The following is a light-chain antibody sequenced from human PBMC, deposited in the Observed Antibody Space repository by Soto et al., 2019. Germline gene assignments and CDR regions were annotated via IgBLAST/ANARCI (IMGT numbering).Light chain of an antibody. V-gene: IGLV2-23*01. CDR2: EGI. CDR3: CSYVGATTYV. J-gene: IGLJ1*01. Sequence: QCVLTHPASVSGSPGQLITISYSGTSGNIGGYNVVSWYQQHPGKAPKVIVYEGIKRPSGVSDRFSGSTSGSTASLTISGLQAEDEAEYYCCSYVGATTYVCXSGTKVTVL. CDR1: SGNIGGYNV.